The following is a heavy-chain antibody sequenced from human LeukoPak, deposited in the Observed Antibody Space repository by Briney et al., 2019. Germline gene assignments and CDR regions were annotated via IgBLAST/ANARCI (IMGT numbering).Heavy chain of an antibody. D-gene: IGHD3-3*01. CDR3: ARDREYDFWSGYYTYFDY. V-gene: IGHV1-18*04. Sequence: GASVKVSCKASGYTFTSYYMHWVRQAPGQGLEWMGWISAYNGNTNYAQKLQGRVTMTTDTSTSTAYMELRSLRSDDTAVYYCARDREYDFWSGYYTYFDYWGQGTLVTVSS. J-gene: IGHJ4*02. CDR1: GYTFTSYY. CDR2: ISAYNGNT.